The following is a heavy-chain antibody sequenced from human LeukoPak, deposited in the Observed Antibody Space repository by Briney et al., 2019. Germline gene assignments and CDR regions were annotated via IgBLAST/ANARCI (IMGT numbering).Heavy chain of an antibody. CDR1: GGSISSYY. Sequence: SETLSLTCTVSGGSISSYYWSWIRQPPGKGLEWIGYIYYSGSTNYNPSLKSRVTISVDTSKNQFSLKLSSVTAADTAVYYCARRTLGTTAYYYYMDVWGKGTTVTVSS. CDR3: ARRTLGTTAYYYYMDV. D-gene: IGHD1-7*01. V-gene: IGHV4-59*01. CDR2: IYYSGST. J-gene: IGHJ6*03.